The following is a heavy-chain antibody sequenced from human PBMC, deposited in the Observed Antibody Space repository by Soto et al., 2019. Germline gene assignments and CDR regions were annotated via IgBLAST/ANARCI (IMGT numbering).Heavy chain of an antibody. CDR1: GGSFSGYY. V-gene: IGHV4-34*01. D-gene: IGHD6-13*01. CDR3: ERWRPLGRRAAAGTPLNY. J-gene: IGHJ4*02. Sequence: QVQLQQWGAGLLKPSETLSLTCAVYGGSFSGYYWSWIRQPPGKGLEWIGEINHSGSTNYNPALKSRVTISVDTSKNQFSLKLSSVAAADTAVYYCERWRPLGRRAAAGTPLNYWGQGTLVTVSS. CDR2: INHSGST.